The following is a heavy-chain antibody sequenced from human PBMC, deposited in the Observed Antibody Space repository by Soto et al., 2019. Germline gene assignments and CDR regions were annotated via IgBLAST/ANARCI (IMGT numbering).Heavy chain of an antibody. CDR2: ISWNGASI. D-gene: IGHD3-10*01. CDR1: GFTFDDYA. Sequence: EVQLVESGGGLVQPGRSLRLSCAASGFTFDDYAIHWVRQAPGRGLEWVAGISWNGASIGYADSVKGRFTISRDNAKNSLHQQMNSLRSEDTALYYCANLSLYSSGFDCWGQGTLVPVSS. J-gene: IGHJ4*02. CDR3: ANLSLYSSGFDC. V-gene: IGHV3-9*01.